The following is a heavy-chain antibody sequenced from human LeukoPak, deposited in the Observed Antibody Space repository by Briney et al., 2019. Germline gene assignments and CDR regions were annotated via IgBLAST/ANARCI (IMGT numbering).Heavy chain of an antibody. Sequence: ASVKVSCKASGYTFTSYGISWVRQAPGQGLEWKGWISAYNGNTNYAQKLQGRVTMTTDTSTSTAYMELRSLGSDDTAVYYCAREEYSSSSPRFDYWGQGTLVTVSS. CDR2: ISAYNGNT. V-gene: IGHV1-18*01. J-gene: IGHJ4*02. CDR1: GYTFTSYG. D-gene: IGHD6-6*01. CDR3: AREEYSSSSPRFDY.